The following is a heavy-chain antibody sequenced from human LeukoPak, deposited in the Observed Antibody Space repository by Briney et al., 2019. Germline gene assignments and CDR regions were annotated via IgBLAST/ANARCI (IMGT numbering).Heavy chain of an antibody. Sequence: PGGSLRLFCAASGFPFNIYAMSWVRQAPGKGLEWVSAIPRSGDSTYYADSVKGRFTISRDNSKNTLYLQMNSLRADDTAVYYCAKFRRTIAAAGEDWGQGSLVTVSS. D-gene: IGHD6-13*01. J-gene: IGHJ4*02. V-gene: IGHV3-23*01. CDR3: AKFRRTIAAAGED. CDR1: GFPFNIYA. CDR2: IPRSGDST.